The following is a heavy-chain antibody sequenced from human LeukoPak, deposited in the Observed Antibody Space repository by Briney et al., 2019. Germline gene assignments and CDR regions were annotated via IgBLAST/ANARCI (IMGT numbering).Heavy chain of an antibody. V-gene: IGHV3-15*01. CDR3: ATGGYAFDI. Sequence: GKSLRLSCAGSGFIFTNAWMNWVRQAPGKGLEWVGRIKSKVDGETTDYAAPVKGKFIISRDDSRNTVYLQMSSLEPEDTAFYYCATGGYAFDIWGQGTMVTVSS. CDR1: GFIFTNAW. D-gene: IGHD3-16*01. CDR2: IKSKVDGETT. J-gene: IGHJ3*02.